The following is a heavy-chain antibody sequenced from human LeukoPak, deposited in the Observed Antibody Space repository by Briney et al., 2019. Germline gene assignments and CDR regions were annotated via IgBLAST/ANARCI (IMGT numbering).Heavy chain of an antibody. CDR3: ARLGGGQYDRSSSVFFDY. CDR2: INHSGST. J-gene: IGHJ4*02. V-gene: IGHV4-34*01. D-gene: IGHD3-3*01. Sequence: SETLSLTCAVYGGSFSGYYWSWIRQPPGKGLEWIWEINHSGSTNYNPSLKSRVTISVDTPKNQFSLKLSSVTAADTAVYYCARLGGGQYDRSSSVFFDYWGQGTLVTVSS. CDR1: GGSFSGYY.